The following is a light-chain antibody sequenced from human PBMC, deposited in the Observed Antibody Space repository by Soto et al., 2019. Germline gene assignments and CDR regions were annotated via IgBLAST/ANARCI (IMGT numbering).Light chain of an antibody. V-gene: IGLV1-44*01. J-gene: IGLJ1*01. CDR2: VND. Sequence: QSVLTQPPSASGTPGQRVTISCFGGSSNMGTNTVGWYQQLPGAAPKVLIYVNDKRPSGVPDRFSGSNSGTSASLTISGLHYEDEADYYCGAWDENLDAHVFRNGTKVXVL. CDR3: GAWDENLDAHV. CDR1: SSNMGTNT.